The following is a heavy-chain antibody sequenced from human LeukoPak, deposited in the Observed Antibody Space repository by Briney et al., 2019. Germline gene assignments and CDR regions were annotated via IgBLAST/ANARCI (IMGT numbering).Heavy chain of an antibody. V-gene: IGHV1-2*02. CDR2: INPNSGGT. D-gene: IGHD6-19*01. Sequence: GASVKVSCKASGYTFTRYYMHWVRQAPGQGLAWMGWINPNSGGTNYAQQFQGRVTMTRDTSISTAYMELSRLRSDDTAVYYCARDPVAGNPLFDDWGQGTLVTVSS. CDR3: ARDPVAGNPLFDD. CDR1: GYTFTRYY. J-gene: IGHJ4*02.